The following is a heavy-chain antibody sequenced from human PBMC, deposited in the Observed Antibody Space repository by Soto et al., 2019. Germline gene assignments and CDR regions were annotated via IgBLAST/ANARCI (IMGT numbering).Heavy chain of an antibody. CDR1: GGSISSSSYY. J-gene: IGHJ3*02. CDR3: ARRQYYYDGSGYYDDAFDI. Sequence: SETLSLTCTVSGGSISSSSYYWGWIRQPPGKGLEWIGSIYYSGSTYYNPSLKSRVTISVDTSKNQFSLKLSSVTAADTAVYYCARRQYYYDGSGYYDDAFDIWGQGTMVTVSS. CDR2: IYYSGST. D-gene: IGHD3-22*01. V-gene: IGHV4-39*01.